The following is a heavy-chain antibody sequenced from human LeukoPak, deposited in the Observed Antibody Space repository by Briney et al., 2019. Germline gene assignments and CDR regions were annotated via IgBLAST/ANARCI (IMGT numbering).Heavy chain of an antibody. Sequence: PSETLSLTCAVYGGSFSGYYWSWIRQPPGKGLEWVGEINHSGSTNYNPSLKSRVTISVDTSKNQFSLKLSSVTAADTAVYHCARGIVGATTAPYFDYWGQGTLVTVSS. CDR3: ARGIVGATTAPYFDY. V-gene: IGHV4-34*01. CDR1: GGSFSGYY. J-gene: IGHJ4*02. CDR2: INHSGST. D-gene: IGHD1-26*01.